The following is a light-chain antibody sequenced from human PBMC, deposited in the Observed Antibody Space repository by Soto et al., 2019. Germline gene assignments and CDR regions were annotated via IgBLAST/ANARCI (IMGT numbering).Light chain of an antibody. V-gene: IGKV1-39*01. J-gene: IGKJ5*01. Sequence: IHISQSHASLSASVGDKVPITFRASQSISSSLNWYQQKSGKAPNLLIYGVSRLQGGVPSRFSGSGSGTDFTLSISSLQPEDFATYYCQQSYTAPSITFGQGTRLEIK. CDR3: QQSYTAPSIT. CDR2: GVS. CDR1: QSISSS.